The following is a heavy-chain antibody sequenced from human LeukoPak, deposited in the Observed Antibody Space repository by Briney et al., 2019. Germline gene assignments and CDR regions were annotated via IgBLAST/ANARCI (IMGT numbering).Heavy chain of an antibody. CDR2: IYYSGST. Sequence: PSETLSLTCTVSGGSISSYYWSWIRQPPGKGLEWIGYIYYSGSTNYNPSLKSRVTISVDTSKNQLSLKLISVTAADTAVYYCARDVGTALVTGDYWGQGTLVTVSS. J-gene: IGHJ4*02. CDR1: GGSISSYY. D-gene: IGHD5-18*01. V-gene: IGHV4-59*12. CDR3: ARDVGTALVTGDY.